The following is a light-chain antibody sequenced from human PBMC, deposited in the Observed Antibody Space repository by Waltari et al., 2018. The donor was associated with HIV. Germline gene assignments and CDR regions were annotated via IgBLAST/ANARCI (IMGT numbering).Light chain of an antibody. Sequence: SYALTQPPSVSVAPGKTARITCGGDNSGGKLVHWYQQKPGQAPVLVICDDSDRPSGIPERFSGSNSGNTATLTISRVEGGDEADYYCQVWVDSRDVAVIFGGGTKLTVL. J-gene: IGLJ2*01. CDR3: QVWVDSRDVAVI. CDR1: NSGGKL. CDR2: DDS. V-gene: IGLV3-21*04.